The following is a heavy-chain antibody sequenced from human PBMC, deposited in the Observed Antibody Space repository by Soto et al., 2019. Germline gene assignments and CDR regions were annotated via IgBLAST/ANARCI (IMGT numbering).Heavy chain of an antibody. CDR3: ARGGVSTRTFDY. CDR1: GYNLAGYW. J-gene: IGHJ4*02. D-gene: IGHD3-3*01. Sequence: SRRISCKGSGYNLAGYWIVWVRQMPGKGLELMGIIYPSDSDTRYRPSFQGQVTISADKSISSAYLQWSSLRASDTAMYYCARGGVSTRTFDYWGQGTPVTVSS. CDR2: IYPSDSDT. V-gene: IGHV5-51*01.